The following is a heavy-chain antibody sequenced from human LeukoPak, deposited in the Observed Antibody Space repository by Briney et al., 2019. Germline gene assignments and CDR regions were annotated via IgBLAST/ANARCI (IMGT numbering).Heavy chain of an antibody. CDR1: GGSFSGYY. J-gene: IGHJ5*02. Sequence: SSETLSLTCAVYGGSFSGYYWSWIRQPPGKGLEWIGEINHSGSTNYNPSLKSRVTISVDTSKNQFSLKLSSVTAADTAVYYCARGVGITMVRGVIWFDPWGQGTLVTVSS. CDR3: ARGVGITMVRGVIWFDP. CDR2: INHSGST. V-gene: IGHV4-34*01. D-gene: IGHD3-10*01.